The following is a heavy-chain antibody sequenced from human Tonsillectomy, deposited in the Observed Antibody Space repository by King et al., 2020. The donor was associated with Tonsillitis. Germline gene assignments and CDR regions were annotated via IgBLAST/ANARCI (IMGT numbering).Heavy chain of an antibody. D-gene: IGHD3-10*01. Sequence: VQLVESGGGLVKPGGSLRLSCAASGFTFNTYNMNWVRQAPGKGLEWVSSISSTSDYIYYADSVKGRFTISRDNAKNSLYLQMNSLRAEDTAVYYCARIPQLANYGPIDCWGQGTLVTVSS. CDR3: ARIPQLANYGPIDC. J-gene: IGHJ4*02. CDR2: ISSTSDYI. CDR1: GFTFNTYN. V-gene: IGHV3-21*01.